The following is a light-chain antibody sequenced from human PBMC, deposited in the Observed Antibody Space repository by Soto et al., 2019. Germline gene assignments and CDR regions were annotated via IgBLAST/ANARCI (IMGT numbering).Light chain of an antibody. V-gene: IGKV3-15*01. Sequence: EIVMTQSPATLSVSPGERATLSCRASQSVSSNLAWYQQKPGQAPRPLIYGASTRAPGIPARFSGSGSGTEFTLTISSLQSEDLAVYYCQQYNSWPPLTFGGGTKVEIK. J-gene: IGKJ4*01. CDR2: GAS. CDR3: QQYNSWPPLT. CDR1: QSVSSN.